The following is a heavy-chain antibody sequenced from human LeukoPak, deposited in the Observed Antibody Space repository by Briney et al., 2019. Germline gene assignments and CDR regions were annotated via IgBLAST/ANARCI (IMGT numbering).Heavy chain of an antibody. CDR3: ARVSHYDILTGYYLPLGEPFDY. D-gene: IGHD3-9*01. J-gene: IGHJ4*02. Sequence: VSVKVSCKASGYTFTSYGISWVRQAPGQGLEWMGWISAYNGNTNYAQKLQGRVTMTTDTSTSTAYMELRSLRSDDTAVYYCARVSHYDILTGYYLPLGEPFDYWGQGTLVTVSS. V-gene: IGHV1-18*01. CDR2: ISAYNGNT. CDR1: GYTFTSYG.